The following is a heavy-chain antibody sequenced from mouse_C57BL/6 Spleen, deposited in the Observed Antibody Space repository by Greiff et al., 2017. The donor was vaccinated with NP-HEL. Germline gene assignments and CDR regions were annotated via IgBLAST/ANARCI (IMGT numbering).Heavy chain of an antibody. V-gene: IGHV1-5*01. Sequence: EVQLQQSGTVLARPGASVKMSCKTSGYTFTSYWMHWVKQRPGQGLEWIGAIYPGNSDTSYNQKFKGKAKLTAVTSASTAYMELSSLTNEDSAVYYCTRGDDYDRALFAYWGQGTTLTVSS. J-gene: IGHJ2*01. CDR2: IYPGNSDT. CDR1: GYTFTSYW. D-gene: IGHD2-4*01. CDR3: TRGDDYDRALFAY.